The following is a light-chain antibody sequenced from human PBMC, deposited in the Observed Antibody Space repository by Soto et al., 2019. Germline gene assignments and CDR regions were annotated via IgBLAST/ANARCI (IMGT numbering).Light chain of an antibody. CDR3: QHRSN. V-gene: IGKV3-11*01. Sequence: EIVLTQSPATLSLSPGERATLSCRASQSVSSFLAWYQQKPGQAPRLLIYDASNRATGIPARFSGSGSETDFTLTISSLEPEFFAVYYCQHRSNFGPGTKVDIK. CDR2: DAS. J-gene: IGKJ3*01. CDR1: QSVSSF.